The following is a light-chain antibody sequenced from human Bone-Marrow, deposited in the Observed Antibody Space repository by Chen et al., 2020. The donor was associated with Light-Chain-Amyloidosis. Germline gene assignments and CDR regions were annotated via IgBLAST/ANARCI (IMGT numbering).Light chain of an antibody. CDR2: DAS. Sequence: DIQMTQSPSSLSASVGDRVTITCQASQDITTYLNWYQQKPGRAPKLLIYDASNLEIGVPPRFRGSGSGTDFTFTISGLQPEDFASYYCQQYDNLPRTFGRGTTVEVK. CDR1: QDITTY. J-gene: IGKJ1*01. CDR3: QQYDNLPRT. V-gene: IGKV1-33*01.